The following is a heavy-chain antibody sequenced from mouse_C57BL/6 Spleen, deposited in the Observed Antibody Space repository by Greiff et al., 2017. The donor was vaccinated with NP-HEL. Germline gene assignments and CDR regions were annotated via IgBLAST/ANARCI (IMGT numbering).Heavy chain of an antibody. D-gene: IGHD3-2*02. CDR2: INPSSGYT. J-gene: IGHJ3*01. CDR3: AGTAQATWFAY. CDR1: GYTFTSYT. Sequence: QVQLQQSGAELARPGASVKMSCKASGYTFTSYTMHWVKQRPGQGLEWIGYINPSSGYTKYNQKFKDKATLTADKSSSTAYMQLSSLTSEDSAVYYCAGTAQATWFAYWGQGTLVTVSA. V-gene: IGHV1-4*01.